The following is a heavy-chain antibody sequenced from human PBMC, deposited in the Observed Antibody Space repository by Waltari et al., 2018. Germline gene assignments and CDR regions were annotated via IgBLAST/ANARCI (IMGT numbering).Heavy chain of an antibody. CDR1: GFTFSGYA. J-gene: IGHJ3*02. CDR2: ISYDGSNK. Sequence: QVQLVESGGGVVQPGRSRRLSCAAAGFTFSGYAMHWVRQAPGKGLEWVAVISYDGSNKYYADSVKGRFTISRDNSKNTLYLQMNSLRAEDTAVYYCAKEPSGAFDIWGQGTMVTVSS. V-gene: IGHV3-30-3*02. CDR3: AKEPSGAFDI.